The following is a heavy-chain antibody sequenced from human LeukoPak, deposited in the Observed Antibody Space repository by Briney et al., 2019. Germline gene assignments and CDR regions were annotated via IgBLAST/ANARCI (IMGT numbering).Heavy chain of an antibody. CDR2: ISAYNGNT. V-gene: IGHV1-18*01. CDR1: GYTFTSYG. D-gene: IGHD3-10*01. J-gene: IGHJ6*03. Sequence: GASVKVSCKASGYTFTSYGISWVRQAPGQGLEWMGWISAYNGNTNYAQKLQGRVTMTTDTSTSTAYMELRSLRSDDTAVYYCARDSGFGGYLYYYYMDVWGKGTTVTISS. CDR3: ARDSGFGGYLYYYYMDV.